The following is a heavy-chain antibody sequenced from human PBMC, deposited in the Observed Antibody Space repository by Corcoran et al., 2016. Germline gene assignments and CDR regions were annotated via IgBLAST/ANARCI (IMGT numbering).Heavy chain of an antibody. J-gene: IGHJ6*02. D-gene: IGHD4-17*01. Sequence: QVQLVESGGGVVQPGRSLRLSCAASGFTFSSYGMHWVRQAPGKGLEWVAVIWYDGSNKYYADSVKGRFTISRDNSKNTLYLQMNSLRAEDTAVYYWARGGERPFYGMDVWGQGTTVTVSS. CDR1: GFTFSSYG. V-gene: IGHV3-33*01. CDR3: ARGGERPFYGMDV. CDR2: IWYDGSNK.